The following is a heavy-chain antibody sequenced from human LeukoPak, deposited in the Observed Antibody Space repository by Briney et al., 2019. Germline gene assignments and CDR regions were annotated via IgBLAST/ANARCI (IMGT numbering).Heavy chain of an antibody. CDR1: GGSISSYY. V-gene: IGHV4-59*01. CDR2: IYYSGST. D-gene: IGHD4-17*01. CDR3: AREGDYEEWRNWFDP. J-gene: IGHJ5*02. Sequence: SETLSLTCTVSGGSISSYYWSCIREPPGKGLEWIGYIYYSGSTNYNPSLKSRVTISVDTSKNQFSLKLNSVTAADTAVYYCAREGDYEEWRNWFDPWGQGTLVTVSS.